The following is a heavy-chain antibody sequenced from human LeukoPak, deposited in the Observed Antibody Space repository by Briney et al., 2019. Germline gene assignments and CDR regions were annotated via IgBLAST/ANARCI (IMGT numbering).Heavy chain of an antibody. CDR1: GGSFSSYY. CDR2: IYTSGST. CDR3: ARTSNYYYYMDV. D-gene: IGHD6-6*01. Sequence: SETLSLTCAVYGGSFSSYYWSWIRQPPGKGLEWIGYIYTSGSTNYNPSLKSRVTISVDTSKNQFSLKLSSVTAADTAVYYCARTSNYYYYMDVWGEGTTVTVSS. J-gene: IGHJ6*03. V-gene: IGHV4-4*09.